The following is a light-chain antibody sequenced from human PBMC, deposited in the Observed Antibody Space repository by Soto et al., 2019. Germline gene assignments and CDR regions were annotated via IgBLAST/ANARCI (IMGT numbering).Light chain of an antibody. Sequence: QSALTQPASVSGSPGQSITISCTGTRSDIGSYNLVSWYQQHPDKAPKLVIFEVNKRPSGVSNRFSASKSGNTASLTISGLQAEDEADYFCCSYASVTAYVFGSGTKLT. J-gene: IGLJ1*01. CDR2: EVN. CDR3: CSYASVTAYV. CDR1: RSDIGSYNL. V-gene: IGLV2-23*02.